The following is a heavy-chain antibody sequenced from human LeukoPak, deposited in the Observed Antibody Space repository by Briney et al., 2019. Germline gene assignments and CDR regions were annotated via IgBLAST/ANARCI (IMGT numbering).Heavy chain of an antibody. CDR1: GASISSRGYF. Sequence: SETLSLTCAVSGASISSRGYFWGWIRLPPGKGLEWIGSIYYSGNTYYNPSLKSRVTISIDTSKNQFSLNLSSVTAADTAVYYCARLDEWFDPWGQGTLVTVSS. CDR3: ARLDEWFDP. D-gene: IGHD3/OR15-3a*01. V-gene: IGHV4-39*01. CDR2: IYYSGNT. J-gene: IGHJ5*02.